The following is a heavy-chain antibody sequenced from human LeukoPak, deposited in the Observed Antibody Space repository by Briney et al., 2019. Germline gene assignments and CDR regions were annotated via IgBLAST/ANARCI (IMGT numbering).Heavy chain of an antibody. CDR3: ARGNMITFGGVIAGNDY. J-gene: IGHJ4*02. CDR2: INHSGST. CDR1: GGSFSGYY. D-gene: IGHD3-16*02. V-gene: IGHV4-34*01. Sequence: SETLSLTCAVYGGSFSGYYWSWIRQPPGKGLEWIGEINHSGSTNYNPSLKSRVTISVDTSKNQFSLKLSSVTAADTAVYYCARGNMITFGGVIAGNDYWGQGTLATVSS.